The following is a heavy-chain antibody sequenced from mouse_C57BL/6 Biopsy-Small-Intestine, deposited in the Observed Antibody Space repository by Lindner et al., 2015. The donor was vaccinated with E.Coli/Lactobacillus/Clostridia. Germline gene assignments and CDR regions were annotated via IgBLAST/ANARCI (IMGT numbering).Heavy chain of an antibody. CDR3: ARRFGNSYYLDS. CDR1: GYTFTGYW. J-gene: IGHJ2*01. CDR2: ILPGSVST. V-gene: IGHV1-9*01. D-gene: IGHD2-1*01. Sequence: VQLQESGAELMKPGASVKLSCKAAGYTFTGYWIGWVKQRPGHGLEWIAEILPGSVSTNYNEKFEGKATFTADTSSNTVYMQLSSLTTEDSAIYYCARRFGNSYYLDSWGQGTTLTVSS.